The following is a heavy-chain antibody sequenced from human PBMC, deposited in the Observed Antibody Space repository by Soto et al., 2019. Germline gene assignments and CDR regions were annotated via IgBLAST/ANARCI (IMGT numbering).Heavy chain of an antibody. Sequence: GGSLRLSCAASGFTFSSYAMSWVRQAPGKGLEWVSAISGSGGSTYYAGSVKGRFTISRDNSKNTLYLQMNSLRAEDTAVYYCAKDESYYYILTGYSPSASHYWGQGTLLTVSS. CDR2: ISGSGGST. V-gene: IGHV3-23*01. D-gene: IGHD3-9*01. CDR3: AKDESYYYILTGYSPSASHY. CDR1: GFTFSSYA. J-gene: IGHJ4*02.